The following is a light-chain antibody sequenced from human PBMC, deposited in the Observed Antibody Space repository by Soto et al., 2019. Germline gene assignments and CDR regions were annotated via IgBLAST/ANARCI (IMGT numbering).Light chain of an antibody. J-gene: IGKJ4*01. V-gene: IGKV1-33*01. CDR2: DAS. Sequence: DIQMTQSPSSLSPSVGDRVTITCQASQDIRNYLNWYQQKPGKAPKLLIYDASNLEMGVSSRFSGSGSGTNFTFTISSLQPEDIATYYCQQYNNLPLTFGGGTKVETK. CDR1: QDIRNY. CDR3: QQYNNLPLT.